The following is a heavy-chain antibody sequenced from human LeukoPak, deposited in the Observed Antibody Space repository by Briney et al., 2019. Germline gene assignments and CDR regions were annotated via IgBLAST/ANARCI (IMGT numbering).Heavy chain of an antibody. J-gene: IGHJ4*02. CDR2: IKSKSDGETT. Sequence: GGSLRLSCAASGFTFTNVWMSWVRQTPWKGLEWVGRIKSKSDGETTDYAAPVKGRFAISRDDAKTMVYLQMNSLKSEDTAVYYCTTDRGSVWGQGTLVTVSS. CDR3: TTDRGSV. V-gene: IGHV3-15*01. CDR1: GFTFTNVW.